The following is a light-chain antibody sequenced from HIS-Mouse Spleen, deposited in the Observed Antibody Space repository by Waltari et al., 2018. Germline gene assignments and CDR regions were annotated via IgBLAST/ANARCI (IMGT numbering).Light chain of an antibody. V-gene: IGLV3-10*01. Sequence: SYELTQPPSVSVSPGQTASITCSGDALPKKYAYWYQQTSGQAPVLVTYEGSKRPAGIPGRFAGSSSGTMATLTISGAQVEDEADYYCYSTDSSGNHRVFGGGTKLTVL. CDR1: ALPKKY. CDR3: YSTDSSGNHRV. J-gene: IGLJ2*01. CDR2: EGS.